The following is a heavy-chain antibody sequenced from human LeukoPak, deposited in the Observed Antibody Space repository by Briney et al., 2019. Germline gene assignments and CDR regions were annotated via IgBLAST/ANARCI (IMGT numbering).Heavy chain of an antibody. J-gene: IGHJ4*02. CDR1: GFSFSSYA. CDR3: AKESGKRSYGAYFDY. Sequence: GGSLRLSCAASGFSFSSYAMSWVRQAPGKGLAWVSAISGPDTYHADSVKGRFTVSRDNSRNTLYLQMNSLRGEDTAVYYCAKESGKRSYGAYFDYWGQGVLVTVSS. V-gene: IGHV3-23*01. D-gene: IGHD4-17*01. CDR2: ISGPDT.